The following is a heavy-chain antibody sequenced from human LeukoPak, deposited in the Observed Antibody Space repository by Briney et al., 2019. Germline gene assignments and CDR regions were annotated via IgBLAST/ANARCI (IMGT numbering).Heavy chain of an antibody. Sequence: SETLSLTCTVSGGSISSGGYYWSWIRQHPGKGLEWIGYIYYSGSTYYNPSLKSRVTISVDTSKNQFSLKLSSVTAADTAVYYCARERGIPSVWFDPWGQGTLVTVSS. CDR3: ARERGIPSVWFDP. CDR1: GGSISSGGYY. J-gene: IGHJ5*02. D-gene: IGHD3-10*01. CDR2: IYYSGST. V-gene: IGHV4-31*03.